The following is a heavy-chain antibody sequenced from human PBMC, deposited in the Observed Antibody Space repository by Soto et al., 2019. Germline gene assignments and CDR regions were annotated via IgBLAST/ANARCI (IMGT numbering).Heavy chain of an antibody. CDR2: IYYSGST. CDR3: ARDSLYYDFWSGYPDYGMDV. CDR1: GGSTSSYY. D-gene: IGHD3-3*01. J-gene: IGHJ6*02. V-gene: IGHV4-59*01. Sequence: SETLSLTCTVSGGSTSSYYWSWIRQPPGKGLGWIGYIYYSGSTNYNPSLKSRVTISVDTSKNQFSLKLSSVTAADTAVYYCARDSLYYDFWSGYPDYGMDVWGQGTTVTVSS.